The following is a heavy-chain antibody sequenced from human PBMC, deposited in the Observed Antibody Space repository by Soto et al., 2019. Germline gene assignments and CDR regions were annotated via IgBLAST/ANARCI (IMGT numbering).Heavy chain of an antibody. CDR1: GFSFSSYS. CDR3: ARGYTGYCSGGTCYWSDP. J-gene: IGHJ5*02. V-gene: IGHV3-21*01. D-gene: IGHD2-15*01. Sequence: EVQLVESGGGLVKPGGSLRLCCAASGFSFSSYSMNWVRQAPGKGLEWVSSISSSASHINYADSVKGRFTISRDNAKKSLYLQMNSLRAEDTAVYYCARGYTGYCSGGTCYWSDPRGQGTLVTVSS. CDR2: ISSSASHI.